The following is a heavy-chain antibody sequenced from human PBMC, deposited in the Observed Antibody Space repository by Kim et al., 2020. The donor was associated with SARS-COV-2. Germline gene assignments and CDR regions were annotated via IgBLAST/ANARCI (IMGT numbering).Heavy chain of an antibody. CDR1: GFTFSSYS. Sequence: GGSLRLSCAASGFTFSSYSMNWVRQAPGKGLEWVSSISSSSSYIDYADSVKGRFTISRDNAKNSLYLQMNSLRAEDTAVYYCAREMGEMGFGVVPDAFDIWGQGTMVTVSS. D-gene: IGHD3-3*01. CDR3: AREMGEMGFGVVPDAFDI. V-gene: IGHV3-21*01. J-gene: IGHJ3*02. CDR2: ISSSSSYI.